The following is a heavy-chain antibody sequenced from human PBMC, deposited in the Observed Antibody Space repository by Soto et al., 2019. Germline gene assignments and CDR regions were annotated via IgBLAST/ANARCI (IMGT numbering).Heavy chain of an antibody. Sequence: GGSLRLSCAASGFTFSSYGMHWVRQAPCKGLEWVAVISYDGSNKYYADSVKGRFTISRDNSKNTLYLQMNSLRAEDTAVYYCAKEGGYSSSWTLDYWGQGTLVTVSS. CDR2: ISYDGSNK. J-gene: IGHJ4*02. V-gene: IGHV3-30*18. CDR1: GFTFSSYG. D-gene: IGHD6-13*01. CDR3: AKEGGYSSSWTLDY.